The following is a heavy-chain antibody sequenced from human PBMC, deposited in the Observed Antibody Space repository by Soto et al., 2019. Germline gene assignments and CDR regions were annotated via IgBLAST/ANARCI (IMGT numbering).Heavy chain of an antibody. J-gene: IGHJ5*02. V-gene: IGHV4-30-2*01. CDR1: GGSISSGGYS. Sequence: PSETLSLTCAVSGGSISSGGYSWSWIRQPPGKGLEWIGYIYHSGSTYYNPSLKSRVTISVDRSKNQFSLKLSSVTAADTAVYYCARVPIHGDYDRFAPRGKGTLVTVSS. D-gene: IGHD4-17*01. CDR2: IYHSGST. CDR3: ARVPIHGDYDRFAP.